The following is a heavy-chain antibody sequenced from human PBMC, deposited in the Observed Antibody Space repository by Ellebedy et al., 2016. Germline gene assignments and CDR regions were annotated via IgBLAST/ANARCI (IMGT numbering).Heavy chain of an antibody. CDR1: GYSFTSYW. CDR2: IYPGDSDT. V-gene: IGHV5-51*01. CDR3: ARRGRGCSGGSCEGYYYYYYMDV. Sequence: GESLKISXKGSGYSFTSYWIGWVRQMPGKGLEWMGIIYPGDSDTRYSPSFQGQVTISADKSISTAYLQWSSLKASDTAMYYCARRGRGCSGGSCEGYYYYYYMDVWGKGTTVTVSS. J-gene: IGHJ6*03. D-gene: IGHD2-15*01.